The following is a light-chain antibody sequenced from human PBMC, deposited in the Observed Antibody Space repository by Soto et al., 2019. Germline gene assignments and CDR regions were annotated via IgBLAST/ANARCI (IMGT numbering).Light chain of an antibody. Sequence: EIVLTQSPGTLSLSPGERASLSCRASQSVSSSYLAWYQQIPGQAPRLLINDASRRATGIPARFSGSGSGTDFTLTISSLEPEDFAVYYCQQRSNWPLTFGGGTKVDI. J-gene: IGKJ4*01. CDR2: DAS. CDR3: QQRSNWPLT. CDR1: QSVSSSY. V-gene: IGKV3D-20*02.